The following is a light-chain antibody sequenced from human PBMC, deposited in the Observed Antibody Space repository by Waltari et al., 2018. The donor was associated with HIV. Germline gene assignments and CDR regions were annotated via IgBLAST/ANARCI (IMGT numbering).Light chain of an antibody. CDR3: ASHAGSKDV. CDR2: DVS. V-gene: IGLV2-8*01. Sequence: QSALTQPPSASGSPGQSVTISCTGNSSDIGAYHYVPWFQQHPGKAPKLMIFDVSKRPSGVPDRFSGSKSGNTASLTVSGLQAEDEADYYCASHAGSKDVFGGGTKLTVL. CDR1: SSDIGAYHY. J-gene: IGLJ2*01.